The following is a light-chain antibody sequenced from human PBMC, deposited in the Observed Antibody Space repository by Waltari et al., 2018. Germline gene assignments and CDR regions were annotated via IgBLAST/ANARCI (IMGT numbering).Light chain of an antibody. Sequence: QSALTQPASVSGSPGQSITVSCTRPSSVIGTYNYISWYQQHPGKAPKLMIYDVSSRPSGVSNRFSGSKSGNTASLTISGLQAEDEADYYCDSKSSSSPHVFGTGTKVTVL. CDR1: SSVIGTYNY. V-gene: IGLV2-14*03. J-gene: IGLJ1*01. CDR3: DSKSSSSPHV. CDR2: DVS.